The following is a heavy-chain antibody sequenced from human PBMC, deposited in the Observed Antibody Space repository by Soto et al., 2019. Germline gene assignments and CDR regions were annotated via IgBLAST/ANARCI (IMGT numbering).Heavy chain of an antibody. D-gene: IGHD3-16*01. V-gene: IGHV4-59*01. CDR1: CGSISSYY. J-gene: IGHJ4*02. Sequence: SETLSLTCTFSCGSISSYYWSWIRQPPGKGLEWIGYIYYSGSTNYNPSLKSRVTISVDTSKNQFSLKLSSVTAADTAVYYCARGGRAPSNFDYWGQGTLVTVSS. CDR3: ARGGRAPSNFDY. CDR2: IYYSGST.